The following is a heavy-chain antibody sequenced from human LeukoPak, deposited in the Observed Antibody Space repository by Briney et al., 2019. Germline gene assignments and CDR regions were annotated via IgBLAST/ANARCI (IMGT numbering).Heavy chain of an antibody. Sequence: GASVKVSCKASGYTFTGYYMHWVRQAPGQGLEWMGRINPNSGGTNYAQKFQGRVTMTRDTSISTAYMELSRLRSDDTAVYYCARDRRSSGWYEVNGFDPWGQGTLVTVSS. V-gene: IGHV1-2*06. J-gene: IGHJ5*02. CDR1: GYTFTGYY. CDR3: ARDRRSSGWYEVNGFDP. D-gene: IGHD6-19*01. CDR2: INPNSGGT.